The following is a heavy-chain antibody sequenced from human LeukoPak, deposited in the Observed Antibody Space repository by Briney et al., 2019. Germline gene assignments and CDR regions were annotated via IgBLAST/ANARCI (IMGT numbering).Heavy chain of an antibody. D-gene: IGHD3-22*01. V-gene: IGHV1-2*02. CDR2: INPNSGGT. CDR3: ADGDYYDSSGYYSLDY. Sequence: GASVKVSCKASGYTFTGYYMHWVRQAPEQGLEWMGWINPNSGGTNYAQKFQGRVTITADKSTSTAYMELSSLRSEDTAVYYCADGDYYDSSGYYSLDYWGQGTLVTVSS. CDR1: GYTFTGYY. J-gene: IGHJ4*02.